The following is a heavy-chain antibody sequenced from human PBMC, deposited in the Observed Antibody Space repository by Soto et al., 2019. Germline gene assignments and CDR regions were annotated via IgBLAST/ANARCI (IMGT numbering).Heavy chain of an antibody. D-gene: IGHD6-19*01. CDR2: ISGSGGST. Sequence: GGSLRLSCAASGFTFSSYAMSWVRQAPGKGLEWVSAISGSGGSTYYADSVKGRFTISRDNSKNTLYLQMNSLRAEDTAVYYCAKAPFRGLVLSYYYYYMDVWGKGTTVTVSS. CDR3: AKAPFRGLVLSYYYYYMDV. J-gene: IGHJ6*03. V-gene: IGHV3-23*01. CDR1: GFTFSSYA.